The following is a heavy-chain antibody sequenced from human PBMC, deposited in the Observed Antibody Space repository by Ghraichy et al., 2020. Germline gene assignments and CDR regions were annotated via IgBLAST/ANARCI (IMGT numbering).Heavy chain of an antibody. J-gene: IGHJ3*02. CDR3: ASQYCSRATCYTDAFDM. CDR2: IKQDGSVK. CDR1: GFTFSSYW. Sequence: GGSLRLSCAASGFTFSSYWMTWVRQTPGKGLEWVANIKQDGSVKYYVASVKGRFTISRDNAKNSVDLQMNSLRAEDTAVYYCASQYCSRATCYTDAFDMWGQGTMVTVSS. D-gene: IGHD2-2*02. V-gene: IGHV3-7*01.